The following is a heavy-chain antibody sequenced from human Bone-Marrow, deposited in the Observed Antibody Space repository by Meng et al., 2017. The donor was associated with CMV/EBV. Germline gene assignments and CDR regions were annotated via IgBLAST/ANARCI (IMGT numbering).Heavy chain of an antibody. Sequence: GGSLRLSCAASGLTFSDYAMNWVRQPPGKGLEWPSYISGASGTIYYADSVKGRITISRDNGKKSVYLQMNSLRVDDTAVYYCAGEKYYGMDVWGQGTTVTVSS. V-gene: IGHV3-48*04. CDR3: AGEKYYGMDV. CDR2: ISGASGTI. CDR1: GLTFSDYA. D-gene: IGHD3-10*01. J-gene: IGHJ6*02.